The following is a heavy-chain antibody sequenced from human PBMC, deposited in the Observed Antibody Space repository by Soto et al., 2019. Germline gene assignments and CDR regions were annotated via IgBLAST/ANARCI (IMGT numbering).Heavy chain of an antibody. CDR2: ISSSGSTI. D-gene: IGHD1-1*01. J-gene: IGHJ6*02. Sequence: GGSLRHSCAASGFTFSDYYMSWIRQVGKGLEWVSYISSSGSTIFYADSVKGRFTISRDNAKKSLYLQMNSLRVEDTAVYYCARVEGRYNHYYYYYGMYVRGQGTTVTVS. CDR1: GFTFSDYY. CDR3: ARVEGRYNHYYYYYGMYV. V-gene: IGHV3-11*01.